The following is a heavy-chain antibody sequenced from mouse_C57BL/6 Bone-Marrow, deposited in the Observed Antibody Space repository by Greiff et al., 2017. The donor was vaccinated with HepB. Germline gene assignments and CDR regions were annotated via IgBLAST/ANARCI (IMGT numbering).Heavy chain of an antibody. CDR2: ISSGSSTI. Sequence: EVKVEESGGGLVKPGGSLKLSCAASGFTFSDYGMHWVRQAPEKGLEWVAYISSGSSTIYYADTVKGRFTISRDNAKNTLFLQMTSLRSEDTAMYYCATDGSTHYYAMDYWGQGTSVTVSS. CDR3: ATDGSTHYYAMDY. J-gene: IGHJ4*01. CDR1: GFTFSDYG. V-gene: IGHV5-17*01. D-gene: IGHD2-3*01.